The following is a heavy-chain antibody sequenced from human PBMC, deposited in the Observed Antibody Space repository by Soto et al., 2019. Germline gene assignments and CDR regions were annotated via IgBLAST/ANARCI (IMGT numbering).Heavy chain of an antibody. J-gene: IGHJ4*02. CDR3: PRITSVNSYYFDY. CDR1: GVSISSPDSF. Sequence: QVQLQESGAGLVKPSQTLSLTCTVSGVSISSPDSFWSWIRQSPGEGLEWIGFISYGGSTSYDPSRKGRFAISQDTSKNQFSLEVTSLTAADRAIYYCPRITSVNSYYFDYWGQGTLVTVSS. V-gene: IGHV4-30-4*01. D-gene: IGHD3-10*01. CDR2: ISYGGST.